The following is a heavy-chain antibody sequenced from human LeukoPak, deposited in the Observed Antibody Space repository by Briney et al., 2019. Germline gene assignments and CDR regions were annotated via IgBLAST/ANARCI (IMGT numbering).Heavy chain of an antibody. CDR1: GFTFSSCW. CDR3: ARDHDYFDY. Sequence: GGSLRLSCAASGFTFSSCWMSWVRQAPGKGLEWVANIKQDGSEKYYVDSVKGRFTISRDNAKNSLYLQMNSLRAEDTAVYYCARDHDYFDYWGQGTLVTVSS. J-gene: IGHJ4*02. V-gene: IGHV3-7*01. CDR2: IKQDGSEK.